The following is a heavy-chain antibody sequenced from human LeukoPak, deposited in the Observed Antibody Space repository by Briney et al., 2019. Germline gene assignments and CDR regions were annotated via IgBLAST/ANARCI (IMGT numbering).Heavy chain of an antibody. Sequence: PGGSLRLSCAASGFTLSNHWMHWVRQAPGKGLVWVSRIISDGSMTNYADSVKGRFTISRDNVKNTLYMQMKSLRADDTAVYYCVRQGTVGEFDYWGQGTLVTVSS. J-gene: IGHJ4*02. CDR3: VRQGTVGEFDY. CDR2: IISDGSMT. CDR1: GFTLSNHW. V-gene: IGHV3-74*01. D-gene: IGHD1-26*01.